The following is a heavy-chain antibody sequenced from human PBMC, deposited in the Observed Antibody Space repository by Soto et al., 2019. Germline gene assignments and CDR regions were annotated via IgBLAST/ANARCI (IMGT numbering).Heavy chain of an antibody. CDR3: ARAGIAAAGRISD. V-gene: IGHV3-33*01. D-gene: IGHD6-13*01. CDR2: IWYDGSNN. CDR1: GFTFSSYG. J-gene: IGHJ4*02. Sequence: VQLVESGGGVVQPGRSLRLSCAASGFTFSSYGMHWVRQAPGKGLEWVAVIWYDGSNNYYADSVKGRFTISRDNSKNTLYLQMNSLRAEDTAVYYCARAGIAAAGRISDWGQGTLVTVSS.